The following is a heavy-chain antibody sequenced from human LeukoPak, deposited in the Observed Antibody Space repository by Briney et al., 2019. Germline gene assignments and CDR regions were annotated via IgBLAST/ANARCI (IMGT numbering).Heavy chain of an antibody. Sequence: GGSLRLSCAASGFTFSSYWMSWVRQAPGKGLEWVANIKQDGSEKYYVDSVKGRFTISRDNAKNSLHLQMNSLRAEDTAVYYCARDKYRYYYDSSGYYYWGQGTLVTVSS. CDR2: IKQDGSEK. V-gene: IGHV3-7*01. J-gene: IGHJ4*02. D-gene: IGHD3-22*01. CDR3: ARDKYRYYYDSSGYYY. CDR1: GFTFSSYW.